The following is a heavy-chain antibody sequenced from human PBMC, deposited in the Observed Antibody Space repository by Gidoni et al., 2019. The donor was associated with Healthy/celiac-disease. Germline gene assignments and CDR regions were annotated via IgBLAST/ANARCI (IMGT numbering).Heavy chain of an antibody. Sequence: EVQLVESGGGLVQPGGSLRRSCAASGFTLSSNAMSWVRRAPGKGLEWVSAIRGSGGSTYYADSVKGRFTISRDNSKNTLYLQMNSLRAEDTAVYYCAKGGFARIDQLGPWGQGTLVTVSS. CDR1: GFTLSSNA. D-gene: IGHD3-16*01. V-gene: IGHV3-23*04. CDR2: IRGSGGST. CDR3: AKGGFARIDQLGP. J-gene: IGHJ5*02.